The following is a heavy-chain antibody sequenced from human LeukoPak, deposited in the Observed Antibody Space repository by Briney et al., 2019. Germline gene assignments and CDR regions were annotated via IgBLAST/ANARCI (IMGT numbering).Heavy chain of an antibody. CDR1: GGSISSYY. V-gene: IGHV4-59*12. CDR3: ARVGYGDYVWLDP. Sequence: SKTLSLTCTVSGGSISSYYWSWIRQPPGKGLEWIGEIYHSGSTNYNPSLKSRVTISVDKSKNQFSLKLSSVTAADTAVYYCARVGYGDYVWLDPWGQGTLVTVSS. J-gene: IGHJ5*02. D-gene: IGHD4-17*01. CDR2: IYHSGST.